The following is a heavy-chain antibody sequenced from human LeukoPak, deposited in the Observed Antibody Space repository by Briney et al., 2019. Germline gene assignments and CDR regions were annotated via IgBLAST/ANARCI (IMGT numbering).Heavy chain of an antibody. Sequence: SETLSLTCAVYGGSFSGYYWSWIRQPPGKGLEWIGEINHSGSTNYNPSLKSRVTISVDTSKNHFSLKLSSVTAADTAVYYCARGGGYDFANWFGPWGQGTLVTVSS. CDR2: INHSGST. CDR1: GGSFSGYY. J-gene: IGHJ5*02. D-gene: IGHD5-12*01. CDR3: ARGGGYDFANWFGP. V-gene: IGHV4-34*01.